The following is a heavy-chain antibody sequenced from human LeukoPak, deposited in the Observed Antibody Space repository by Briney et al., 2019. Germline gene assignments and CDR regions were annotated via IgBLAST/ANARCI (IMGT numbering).Heavy chain of an antibody. Sequence: SETLSLTCTVSGGSISSYYWSWIRQPPGKGLEWIGYIYYSGSTDYNPSLKSRVTISVDTSKNQFSLKLSSVTAADTAVYYCASSVAGSFDYWGQGTLVTVSS. V-gene: IGHV4-59*01. CDR2: IYYSGST. J-gene: IGHJ4*02. CDR3: ASSVAGSFDY. D-gene: IGHD6-19*01. CDR1: GGSISSYY.